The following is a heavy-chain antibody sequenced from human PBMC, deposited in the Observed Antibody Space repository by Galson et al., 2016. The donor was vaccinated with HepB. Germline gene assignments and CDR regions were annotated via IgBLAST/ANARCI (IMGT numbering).Heavy chain of an antibody. CDR3: ARSVYYYGSGSLRDHDAFDC. J-gene: IGHJ3*01. Sequence: QSGAEVKKPGESLRISCKGSGYTSSSYWINWVRQMPGKGLEWMGRIDPSDSYTDYSPSFQGHVTISADKSISTAYLQWSSLKASDTAMYYCARSVYYYGSGSLRDHDAFDCWGQGTMVTVSS. D-gene: IGHD3-10*01. CDR1: GYTSSSYW. CDR2: IDPSDSYT. V-gene: IGHV5-10-1*01.